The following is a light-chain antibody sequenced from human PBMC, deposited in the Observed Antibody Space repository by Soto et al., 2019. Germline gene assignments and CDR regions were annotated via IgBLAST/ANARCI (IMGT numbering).Light chain of an antibody. CDR1: QDIRDY. J-gene: IGKJ1*01. V-gene: IGKV1-39*01. CDR3: QQTYLSPWT. Sequence: DIQVTQSPSSLSASVGQTVSISCRASQDIRDYLNWYQVKPGEAPNLLVSAASDLGQGVSSRFRGWGSGTDFTLIISPLQPEDAAGYFCQQTYLSPWTFGQGTSVE. CDR2: AAS.